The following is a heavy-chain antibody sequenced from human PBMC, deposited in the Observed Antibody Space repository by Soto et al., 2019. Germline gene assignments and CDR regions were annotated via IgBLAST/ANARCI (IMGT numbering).Heavy chain of an antibody. D-gene: IGHD3-22*01. CDR3: ARGVTYYYDSSRAFDI. J-gene: IGHJ3*02. CDR2: IIPIFGTA. Sequence: SVKVSCKASGGTFSSYAISWVRQAPGQGLEWMGGIIPIFGTANYAQKFQGRVTITADESTSTAYMELSSLRSEDTAVYYCARGVTYYYDSSRAFDIWGQGTMVTVSS. CDR1: GGTFSSYA. V-gene: IGHV1-69*13.